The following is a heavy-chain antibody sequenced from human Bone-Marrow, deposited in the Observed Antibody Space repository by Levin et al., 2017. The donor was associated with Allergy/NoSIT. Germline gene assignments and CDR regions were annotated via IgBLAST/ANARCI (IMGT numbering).Heavy chain of an antibody. CDR3: ARVMVTAVVASHAIDL. Sequence: PSETLSLTCTVSGASISSYFWTWVRQSPGKGLEWIGNIYYSGTTNYNPPSKSRVTMSMDTSNNHFSLKLSSVTAADTAVYNCARVMVTAVVASHAIDLWDQGTMVLVSS. D-gene: IGHD2-21*02. V-gene: IGHV4-59*01. J-gene: IGHJ3*01. CDR2: IYYSGTT. CDR1: GASISSYF.